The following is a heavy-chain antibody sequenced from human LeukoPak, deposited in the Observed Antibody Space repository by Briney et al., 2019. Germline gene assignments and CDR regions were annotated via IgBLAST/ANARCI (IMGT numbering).Heavy chain of an antibody. CDR2: ISPILGTA. Sequence: SLRLSCEASGGTFSSDAIGWGRGAPGGGVGWMGRISPILGTANHAQKIQGRVTINTDKSTSTLYMELSSPRSEDTAVYSCARAYYYDSSGYPDFDIWGQGTMVTVSS. V-gene: IGHV1-69*05. J-gene: IGHJ3*02. CDR1: GGTFSSDA. D-gene: IGHD3-22*01. CDR3: ARAYYYDSSGYPDFDI.